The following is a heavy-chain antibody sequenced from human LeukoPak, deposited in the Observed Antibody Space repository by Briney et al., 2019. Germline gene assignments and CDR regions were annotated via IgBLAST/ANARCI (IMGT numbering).Heavy chain of an antibody. Sequence: ASVKVSCKASGYTFTSYYLHWVRQAPGQGLEWMGWINPNSGGTNYAQKFQGRVTMTRETSISTAHMELSRLRSDDTAVYFCAREKMVGAPKLLDYWGQGTLVTVSS. J-gene: IGHJ4*02. V-gene: IGHV1-2*02. CDR3: AREKMVGAPKLLDY. CDR2: INPNSGGT. CDR1: GYTFTSYY. D-gene: IGHD1-26*01.